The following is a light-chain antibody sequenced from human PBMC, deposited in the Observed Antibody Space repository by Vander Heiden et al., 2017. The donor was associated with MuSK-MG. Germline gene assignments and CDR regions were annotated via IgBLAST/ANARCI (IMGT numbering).Light chain of an antibody. CDR3: QASDIISDHVV. CDR2: EEV. V-gene: IGLV3-21*02. Sequence: SYVLSQPPSVSVAPIQTARISCGGDNIADKTVHWYQQKPGQAPLLVIYEEVDRPSGIPERFSASKSGQTDTLTIRRVEAGDEAEYYCQASDIISDHVVFGRGTKLTVL. J-gene: IGLJ2*01. CDR1: NIADKT.